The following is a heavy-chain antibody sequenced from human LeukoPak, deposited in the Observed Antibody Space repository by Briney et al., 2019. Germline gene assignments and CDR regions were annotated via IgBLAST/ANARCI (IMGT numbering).Heavy chain of an antibody. CDR3: ARDLGSDFDY. J-gene: IGHJ4*02. Sequence: GGSLRPSCAASGFTFSSYAMYWVRQAPGKGLEWVAVISYNGSDKYNADSVKGRFTISRDNSKNTLYLQMNSLRAEDTAVYYCARDLGSDFDYWGQGTLVTVSS. CDR2: ISYNGSDK. CDR1: GFTFSSYA. V-gene: IGHV3-30-3*01. D-gene: IGHD3-16*01.